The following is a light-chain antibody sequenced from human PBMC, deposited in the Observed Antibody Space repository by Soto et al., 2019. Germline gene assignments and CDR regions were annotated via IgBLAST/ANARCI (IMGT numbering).Light chain of an antibody. CDR3: CSYAGSSTYV. J-gene: IGLJ1*01. Sequence: LTQPASVSGSPGQSITISCTGTSSDVGSYNLVSWYQRHPGKAPKLMIYEGSKRPSGVSNRFSGSKSGNTASLTISGLQAEDEADYYCCSYAGSSTYVFGTGTKVTVL. CDR1: SSDVGSYNL. CDR2: EGS. V-gene: IGLV2-23*01.